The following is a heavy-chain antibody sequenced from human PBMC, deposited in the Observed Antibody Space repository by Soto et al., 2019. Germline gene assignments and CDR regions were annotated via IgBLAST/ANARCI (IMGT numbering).Heavy chain of an antibody. J-gene: IGHJ4*02. V-gene: IGHV3-74*01. D-gene: IGHD4-4*01. CDR2: INSDGNST. Sequence: EVQLVESGGGLVQPGGSLRLSCAASGFTFSPFWMHWVRQVPGKGPVWVSRINSDGNSTSYADSVKGRFTISRDNAKNPLSLQMNSLSAEATAVYYCARGSNPFDYWGQGTLVTVSS. CDR3: ARGSNPFDY. CDR1: GFTFSPFW.